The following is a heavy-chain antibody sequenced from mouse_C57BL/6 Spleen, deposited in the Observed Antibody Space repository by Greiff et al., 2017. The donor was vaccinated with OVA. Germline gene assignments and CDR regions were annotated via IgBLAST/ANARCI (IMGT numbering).Heavy chain of an antibody. D-gene: IGHD3-2*02. CDR1: GYTFTSYW. CDR2: IDPSDSET. V-gene: IGHV1-52*01. J-gene: IGHJ2*01. Sequence: QVQLKQPGAELVRPGSSVKLSCKASGYTFTSYWMHWVKQRPIQGLEWIGNIDPSDSETHYNQKFKDKATLTVDKSSSTAYMQLSSLTSEDSAVYYCARKTAQADYFDYWGQGTTLTVSS. CDR3: ARKTAQADYFDY.